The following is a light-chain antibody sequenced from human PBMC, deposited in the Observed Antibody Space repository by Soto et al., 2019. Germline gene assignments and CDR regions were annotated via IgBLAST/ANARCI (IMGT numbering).Light chain of an antibody. CDR2: GAS. Sequence: EIVMTQSPATLSVSPGDRATLSCRASHSISNNLAWYQHRPGQAPRLLIHGASIRAAGIAARFSGSGSGTEFTLTISSLQSEDFATYYCQQYNSYLWTFGQGTKVEIK. CDR1: HSISNN. V-gene: IGKV3-15*01. CDR3: QQYNSYLWT. J-gene: IGKJ1*01.